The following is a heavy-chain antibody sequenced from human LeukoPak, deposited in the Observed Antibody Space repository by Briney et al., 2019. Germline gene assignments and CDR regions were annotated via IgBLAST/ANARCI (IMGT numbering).Heavy chain of an antibody. V-gene: IGHV3-21*04. D-gene: IGHD3-10*01. Sequence: GGSLRLSCAASGFTFSSYSMNWVRQAPGKGLDWISSISSRSSSIYYADSVKGRFTISRDNAKNSLYLQMNSLRAEDTASYYCAKANMVRGVIDYWGQGTLVTVSS. J-gene: IGHJ4*02. CDR3: AKANMVRGVIDY. CDR1: GFTFSSYS. CDR2: ISSRSSSI.